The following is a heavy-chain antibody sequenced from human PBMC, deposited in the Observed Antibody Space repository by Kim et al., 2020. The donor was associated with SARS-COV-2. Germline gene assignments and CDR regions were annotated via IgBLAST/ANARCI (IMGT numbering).Heavy chain of an antibody. J-gene: IGHJ4*02. CDR2: ISSSTSYT. CDR3: ARRGSGWYSQIDY. V-gene: IGHV3-11*03. Sequence: GGSLRLSCAASGFTFSDYYMSWIRQAPGKGLEWVSYISSSTSYTSYADSVKGRFTISRDNAENSLFLQMNSLRAEDTAMYYCARRGSGWYSQIDYWGQGT. CDR1: GFTFSDYY. D-gene: IGHD6-13*01.